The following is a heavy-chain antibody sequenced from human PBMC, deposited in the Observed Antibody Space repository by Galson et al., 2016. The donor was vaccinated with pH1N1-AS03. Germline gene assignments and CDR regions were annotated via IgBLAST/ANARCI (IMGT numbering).Heavy chain of an antibody. V-gene: IGHV4-59*01. CDR2: IYSIGGT. Sequence: ETLSLTCTVSSGSISSYSWNWIRQPPGEGLEWIGSIYSIGGTNYNPSLESRITISVETSKNQFSLKLRSVTAADTAVYYCARATAVGPPYFDYWGQGTVATVSS. J-gene: IGHJ4*02. CDR1: SGSISSYS. D-gene: IGHD6-13*01. CDR3: ARATAVGPPYFDY.